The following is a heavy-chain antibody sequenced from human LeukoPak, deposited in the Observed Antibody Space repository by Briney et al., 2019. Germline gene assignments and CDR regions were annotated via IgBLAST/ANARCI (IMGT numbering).Heavy chain of an antibody. CDR2: ISGSGGST. V-gene: IGHV3-23*01. Sequence: AGGSLRLSCAASGFTFSSYAMSWVRQAPGKGLESVSVISGSGGSTYYADSVKGRVAISRDNSKNTLYLQMNSLRAEDTAVYYCAKVSGGGLYYDGMDVWGQGTTVTVSS. CDR3: AKVSGGGLYYDGMDV. J-gene: IGHJ6*02. D-gene: IGHD1-14*01. CDR1: GFTFSSYA.